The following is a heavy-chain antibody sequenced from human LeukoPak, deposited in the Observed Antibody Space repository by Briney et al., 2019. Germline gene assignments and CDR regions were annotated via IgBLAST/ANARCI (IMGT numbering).Heavy chain of an antibody. CDR3: ARDLSVYYYYYFDF. Sequence: PSETLSLTCTVSDYSIGSGYSWGWIRQPPGKGLEWIATIPHDGTTFYNPSLKSRVTMTLDTSRNQFSLRLSSVTAADTAVYYCARDLSVYYYYYFDFWGQGTLVTVSS. CDR2: IPHDGTT. J-gene: IGHJ4*02. CDR1: DYSIGSGYS. D-gene: IGHD3-22*01. V-gene: IGHV4-38-2*02.